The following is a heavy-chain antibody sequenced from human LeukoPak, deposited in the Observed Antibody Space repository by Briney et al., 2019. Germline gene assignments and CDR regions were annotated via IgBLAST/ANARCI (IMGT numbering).Heavy chain of an antibody. CDR2: IYYSGST. J-gene: IGHJ3*02. V-gene: IGHV4-31*03. Sequence: SSETLSLTCTVSGGSISSGGYYWSWIRQHPGKGLEWIGYIYYSGSTYYNPSLKSRVTISVDTSKNQFSLKLSSVTAADTAVYYCARERGSGSNDAFDIWGQGTMVTVSS. CDR1: GGSISSGGYY. D-gene: IGHD3-10*01. CDR3: ARERGSGSNDAFDI.